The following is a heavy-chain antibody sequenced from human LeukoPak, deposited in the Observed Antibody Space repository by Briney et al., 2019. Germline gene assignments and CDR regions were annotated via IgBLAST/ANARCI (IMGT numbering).Heavy chain of an antibody. Sequence: PSETLSLTCTVSGGSISSSSYYWGWIRQPRGKGLEWIGSIYYSGSTYYNPSLKSRVTISVDTSKNQLSLKLSSVTAADTAVYYCARHPGRYSYGIDYWGQGTLVTVSS. D-gene: IGHD5-18*01. V-gene: IGHV4-39*01. CDR3: ARHPGRYSYGIDY. CDR2: IYYSGST. J-gene: IGHJ4*02. CDR1: GGSISSSSYY.